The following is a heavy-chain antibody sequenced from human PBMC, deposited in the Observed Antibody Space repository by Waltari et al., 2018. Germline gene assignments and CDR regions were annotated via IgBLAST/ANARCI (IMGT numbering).Heavy chain of an antibody. CDR3: ARENPDLIAAAGTFDY. CDR1: GGTFSSYT. Sequence: QVQLVQSGAEVKKPGSSVKVSCKASGGTFSSYTLSWVRQAPGQGLEWMGRIIPSLGIAKYAQKLQGRVTSTADKSTSTAYMELSSLRSEDTAVYYCARENPDLIAAAGTFDYWGQGTLVTVSS. V-gene: IGHV1-69*08. D-gene: IGHD6-13*01. J-gene: IGHJ4*02. CDR2: IIPSLGIA.